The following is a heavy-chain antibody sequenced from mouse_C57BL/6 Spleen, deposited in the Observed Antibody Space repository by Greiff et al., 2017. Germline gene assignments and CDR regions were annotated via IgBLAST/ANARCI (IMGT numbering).Heavy chain of an antibody. Sequence: QVQLKESGAELVRPGTSVTVSCKASGYAFTNYLIEWVKQRPRQGLEWIGVINPGSGGTNYNEKFKGKATLTADKSSSTAYMQLSSLTSEDSAVYFCARRQAGWFAYWGQGTLGTVSA. CDR2: INPGSGGT. J-gene: IGHJ3*01. CDR1: GYAFTNYL. CDR3: ARRQAGWFAY. V-gene: IGHV1-54*01.